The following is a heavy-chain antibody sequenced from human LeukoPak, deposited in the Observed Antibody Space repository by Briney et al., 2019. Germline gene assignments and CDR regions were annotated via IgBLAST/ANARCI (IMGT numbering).Heavy chain of an antibody. CDR3: ARSCSSTSCYTVFDY. J-gene: IGHJ4*02. V-gene: IGHV3-21*01. D-gene: IGHD2-2*02. CDR1: GFTFSSYS. Sequence: GGSLRLSCAASGFTFSSYSMNWVRQAPGRGLEWVSSISSSSSYIYYADSVKGRFTISRDNAKNSLYLQMNSLRAEDTAVYYCARSCSSTSCYTVFDYWGQGTLVTVSS. CDR2: ISSSSSYI.